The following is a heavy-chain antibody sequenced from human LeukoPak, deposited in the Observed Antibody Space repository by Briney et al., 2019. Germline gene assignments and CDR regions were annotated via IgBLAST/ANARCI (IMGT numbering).Heavy chain of an antibody. V-gene: IGHV3-48*03. D-gene: IGHD3-16*01. CDR2: ISGSGSTI. CDR1: GFTYSSYE. CDR3: ANDHQIGSGYFDY. J-gene: IGHJ4*02. Sequence: PGGSLRLSCAASGFTYSSYEMNWVRQAPGKGLEWVSYISGSGSTIYYADSVKGRFTISRDNSKNTLYLQMNSLRAEDTAVYYCANDHQIGSGYFDYWGQGTLVTVSS.